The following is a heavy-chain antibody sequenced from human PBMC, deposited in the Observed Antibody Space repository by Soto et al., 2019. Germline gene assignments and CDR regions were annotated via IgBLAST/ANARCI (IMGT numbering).Heavy chain of an antibody. CDR1: GFTFSSYS. V-gene: IGHV3-48*01. J-gene: IGHJ4*02. CDR2: ISSSSSTI. D-gene: IGHD6-13*01. Sequence: GGSLRLSCAASGFTFSSYSMNWVRQAPGKGLEWVSYISSSSSTIYYADSVKGRFTISRDNAKNSLYLQMNSLRAEDTAVYYCARELTFDYSSSPGGGQGTLVTVSS. CDR3: ARELTFDYSSSPG.